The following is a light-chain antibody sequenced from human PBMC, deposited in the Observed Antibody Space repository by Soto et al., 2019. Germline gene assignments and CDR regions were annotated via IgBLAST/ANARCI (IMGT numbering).Light chain of an antibody. CDR2: RAS. Sequence: EIVLTQSPDTLSLSPGERATLSCRASQSVSSSFLAWYHQKPGQAPRLLIYRASSRATGIPDRFTGSGCGTDFTLTISRLEREDCAVYYCQQYESSPLTFGGGTKVEIK. V-gene: IGKV3-20*01. CDR3: QQYESSPLT. J-gene: IGKJ4*01. CDR1: QSVSSSF.